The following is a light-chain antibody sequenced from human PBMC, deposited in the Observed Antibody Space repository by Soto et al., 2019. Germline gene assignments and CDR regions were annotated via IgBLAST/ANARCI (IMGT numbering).Light chain of an antibody. CDR1: QSIANY. Sequence: PGERAPLSCRASQSIANYLAWYQQKPGQAPRLLIYDASNRATGIPDRFSASGSGTDFTLTISRLEPEDFAVYYCQQYSASPLTFGQGTKVDIK. CDR3: QQYSASPLT. V-gene: IGKV3-20*01. CDR2: DAS. J-gene: IGKJ1*01.